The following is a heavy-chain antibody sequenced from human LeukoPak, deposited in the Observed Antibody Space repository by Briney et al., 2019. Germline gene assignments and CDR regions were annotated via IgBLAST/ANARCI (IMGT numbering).Heavy chain of an antibody. D-gene: IGHD2-15*01. CDR2: MSYSGHT. V-gene: IGHV4-39*07. J-gene: IGHJ4*01. CDR1: GDYIGRINYE. CDR3: ARDRDVDDFDS. Sequence: SETLSLTCRISGDYIGRINYECGCIRQPPGKGLEWIVSMSYSGHTYYNPSLKSRVTTSIDTAKNQLSLNLKSVTAADTAVYYCARDRDVDDFDSWGHGTLVTLSS.